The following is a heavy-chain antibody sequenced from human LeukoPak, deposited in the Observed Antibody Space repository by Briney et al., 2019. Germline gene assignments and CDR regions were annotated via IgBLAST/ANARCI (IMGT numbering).Heavy chain of an antibody. V-gene: IGHV3-48*02. CDR1: GFTFSDHW. D-gene: IGHD1-26*01. CDR2: ISRTSSTI. J-gene: IGHJ6*02. CDR3: VRIRDSGAYYFYYGMDV. Sequence: PGGSLRLSCEVSGFTFSDHWMTWVRQAPGKGLEWLSYISRTSSTILYADSVKGRFTISRDQAKNSVYLQMNSLRDEDTAVYYCVRIRDSGAYYFYYGMDVWGQGTTVTVSS.